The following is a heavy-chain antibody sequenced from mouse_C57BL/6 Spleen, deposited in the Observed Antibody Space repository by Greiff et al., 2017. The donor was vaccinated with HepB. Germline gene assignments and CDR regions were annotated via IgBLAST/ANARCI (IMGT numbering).Heavy chain of an antibody. V-gene: IGHV1-81*01. CDR3: ARVEGLDY. CDR1: GYTFTSYG. J-gene: IGHJ2*01. Sequence: VQLQQSGAELARPGASVKLSCKASGYTFTSYGISWVKQRTGQGLEWIGEIYPRSGNTYYNEKFKGKATLTADKSSSKAYMELRSLTSEDSAVYFCARVEGLDYWGQGTTLTVSS. CDR2: IYPRSGNT.